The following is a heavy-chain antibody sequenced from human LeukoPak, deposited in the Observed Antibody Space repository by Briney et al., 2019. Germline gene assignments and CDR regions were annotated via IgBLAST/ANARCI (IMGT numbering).Heavy chain of an antibody. CDR1: DGSISSRNYY. V-gene: IGHV4-39*01. CDR3: ARHQGILRVGWLIPTYIDY. J-gene: IGHJ4*02. D-gene: IGHD6-19*01. Sequence: SEILSLTCTVSDGSISSRNYYWGWVRQPPGKGLEWIGSSYYSGSTYYNPSLKSRVTISVDTSKHQLSLKLNSVTAADTVVYYCARHQGILRVGWLIPTYIDYWGQGTLVTVSS. CDR2: SYYSGST.